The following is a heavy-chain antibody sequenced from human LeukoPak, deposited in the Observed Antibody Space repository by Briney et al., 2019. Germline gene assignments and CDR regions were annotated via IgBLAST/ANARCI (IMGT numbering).Heavy chain of an antibody. CDR3: ARLTTDDYFDY. D-gene: IGHD4-11*01. J-gene: IGHJ4*02. CDR2: INHSGST. Sequence: SETLSLTCAVYGGSFSGYYWSWIRQPPGKGLEWIGEINHSGSTNYNPSLKSRVTISVDTSKNQFSLRLSSVTAADTAVYYCARLTTDDYFDYWGQGTLVTVSS. CDR1: GGSFSGYY. V-gene: IGHV4-34*01.